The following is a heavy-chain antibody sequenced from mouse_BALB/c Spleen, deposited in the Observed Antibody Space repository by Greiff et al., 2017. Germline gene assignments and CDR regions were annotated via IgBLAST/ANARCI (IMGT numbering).Heavy chain of an antibody. CDR3: ARRDYYGSSPRDYYFDY. CDR1: GFTFSSYG. J-gene: IGHJ2*01. CDR2: ISSGGSYT. D-gene: IGHD1-1*01. V-gene: IGHV5-6*02. Sequence: DVKLQESGGDLVKPGGSLKLSCAASGFTFSSYGMSWVRQTPDKRLEWVATISSGGSYTYYPDSVKGRFTISRDNAKNTLYLQMSSLKSEDTAMYYCARRDYYGSSPRDYYFDYWGQGTTLTVSS.